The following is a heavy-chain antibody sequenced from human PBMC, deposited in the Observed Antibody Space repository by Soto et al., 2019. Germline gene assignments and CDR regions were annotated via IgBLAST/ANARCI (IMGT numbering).Heavy chain of an antibody. Sequence: PSQTLSLTCAISGDSVSSNSAAWNWIRQSPSRGLEWLGRTYYRSKWYNDYVVSVKSRITINPDTSKNQFSLQLNSVTPEDTAVYCCARGHSNGWFFYYLFDAWGQGTLVSLSS. CDR1: GDSVSSNSAA. CDR3: ARGHSNGWFFYYLFDA. J-gene: IGHJ5*02. D-gene: IGHD6-19*01. V-gene: IGHV6-1*01. CDR2: TYYRSKWYN.